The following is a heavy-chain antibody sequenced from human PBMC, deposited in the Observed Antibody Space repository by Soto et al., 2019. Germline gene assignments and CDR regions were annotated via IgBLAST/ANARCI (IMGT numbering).Heavy chain of an antibody. J-gene: IGHJ4*02. CDR2: IYYSGST. V-gene: IGHV4-30-4*01. Sequence: SETLSLTCTVSGGSISSGDYYWSWIRQPPGKGLEWIGYIYYSGSTYYNPSLKSRVTISVDTSKNQFSLKLSSVTAADTAVYYCARVEHYDSSGYYYVGRPYYFDYWGQGTLVTVSS. D-gene: IGHD3-22*01. CDR1: GGSISSGDYY. CDR3: ARVEHYDSSGYYYVGRPYYFDY.